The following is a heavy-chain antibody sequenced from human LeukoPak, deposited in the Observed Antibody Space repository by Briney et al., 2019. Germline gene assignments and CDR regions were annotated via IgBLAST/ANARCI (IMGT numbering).Heavy chain of an antibody. Sequence: PSETLSLTCTVSGGSLTRDFWTWVRQPLGEGLEWMGHIFFNGTTNYNPSLKSRVAISLDTSKRQFSLRLASVTAADTDVYYCARDGCSSTSCYSDYYYGMDVWGQGTTVTVSS. CDR1: GGSLTRDF. D-gene: IGHD2-2*01. CDR3: ARDGCSSTSCYSDYYYGMDV. J-gene: IGHJ6*02. V-gene: IGHV4-59*01. CDR2: IFFNGTT.